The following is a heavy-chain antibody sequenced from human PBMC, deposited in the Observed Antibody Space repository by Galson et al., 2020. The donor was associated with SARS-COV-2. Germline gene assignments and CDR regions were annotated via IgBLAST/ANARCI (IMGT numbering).Heavy chain of an antibody. CDR2: INYSGST. CDR3: VRQKWFGELYTRYFDY. Sequence: SETLSLTCRVSGGPISSSDYYWGWVRQSPGKGLEWIGSINYSGSTYLSPSLKSRFTISVDTSKKQFSLKVRSVTAADTAIYYCVRQKWFGELYTRYFDYWVQGSLVTVSS. V-gene: IGHV4-39*01. D-gene: IGHD3-10*01. CDR1: GGPISSSDYY. J-gene: IGHJ4*02.